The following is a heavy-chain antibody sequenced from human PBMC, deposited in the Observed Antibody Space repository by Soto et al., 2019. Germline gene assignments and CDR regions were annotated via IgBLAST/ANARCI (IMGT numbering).Heavy chain of an antibody. V-gene: IGHV4-38-2*02. D-gene: IGHD3-22*01. J-gene: IGHJ3*02. CDR2: IYHSGST. Sequence: PSETLSLTCAVSGYSISSGYYWGWIRQPPGKGLEWIGSIYHSGSTYYNPSLKSRVTISVDTSKNQFSLKLTSVTAADTAVYYCARDRGYYDSSGYLKAFDIWGQGTMVTVSS. CDR3: ARDRGYYDSSGYLKAFDI. CDR1: GYSISSGYY.